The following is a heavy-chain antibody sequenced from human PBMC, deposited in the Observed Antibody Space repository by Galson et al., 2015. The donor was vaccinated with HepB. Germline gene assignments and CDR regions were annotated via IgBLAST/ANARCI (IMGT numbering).Heavy chain of an antibody. Sequence: SLRLSCAASGFTFSSYAMHWVRQAPGKGLEWVAVISYDGSNKYYADSVKGRFTISRDNSKNTLYLQMNSLRAEDTAVYYCARDFRDGGFPKLDYWSQGTLVTVSS. J-gene: IGHJ4*02. V-gene: IGHV3-30-3*01. CDR1: GFTFSSYA. CDR3: ARDFRDGGFPKLDY. D-gene: IGHD3-10*01. CDR2: ISYDGSNK.